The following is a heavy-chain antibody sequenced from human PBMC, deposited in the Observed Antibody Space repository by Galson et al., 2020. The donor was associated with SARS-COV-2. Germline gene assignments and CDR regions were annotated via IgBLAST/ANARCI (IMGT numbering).Heavy chain of an antibody. Sequence: GESLNISCAVSGLTFSGYEVNWVRQAPGKGLEWVSYISSSGITIYYADSVKGRFTISRDNAKNSLFLQMNSLRAEDTAIYYCATIHWNRSFDIWGQGTMVTVSS. J-gene: IGHJ3*02. CDR3: ATIHWNRSFDI. D-gene: IGHD1-1*01. CDR2: ISSSGITI. V-gene: IGHV3-48*03. CDR1: GLTFSGYE.